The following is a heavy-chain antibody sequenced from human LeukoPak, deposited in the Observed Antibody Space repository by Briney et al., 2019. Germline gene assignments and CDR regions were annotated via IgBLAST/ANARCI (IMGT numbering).Heavy chain of an antibody. Sequence: GGSLRLSCAGSGFTFNNYPISWVRQTPGKGLEWVSTINGNGAATYYADSFKGRFLISRDDSKSTVYLRMNKLRVEDSGLYYCANGLAASGNFLLRDYYYFIDVWGKGTTVIVS. D-gene: IGHD1-26*01. CDR1: GFTFNNYP. CDR3: ANGLAASGNFLLRDYYYFIDV. CDR2: INGNGAAT. V-gene: IGHV3-23*01. J-gene: IGHJ6*03.